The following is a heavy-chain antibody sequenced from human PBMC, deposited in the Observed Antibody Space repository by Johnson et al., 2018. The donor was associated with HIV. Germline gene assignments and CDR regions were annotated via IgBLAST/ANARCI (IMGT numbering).Heavy chain of an antibody. V-gene: IGHV3-23*01. D-gene: IGHD6-19*01. CDR3: AKAKHHWAVAALDAFDI. Sequence: EVLLLESGGGLVQPGGSLRLSCAASGFTFSSYDMHWVRQAPGKGLEWVSAISGSGGSTYYADSVKGRFTISRDNSKNTLYLQMNSLRAEDTAVYYCAKAKHHWAVAALDAFDIWGQGTMVTVSS. CDR1: GFTFSSYD. J-gene: IGHJ3*02. CDR2: ISGSGGST.